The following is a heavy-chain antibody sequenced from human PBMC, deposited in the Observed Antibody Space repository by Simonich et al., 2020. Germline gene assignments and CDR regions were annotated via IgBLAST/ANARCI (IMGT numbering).Heavy chain of an antibody. Sequence: QVQLVQSGAEVKKPGASVKVSCKASGYTLPGYYMHWVRQAPGQGFEWRGRTNPNRGGTTYAPKVQGRVPRTRDTSISTAYMELSRLRSDDTAVYYCARELKGVPVGWGSQIDIWGQGTMVTVSS. D-gene: IGHD6-19*01. CDR1: GYTLPGYY. V-gene: IGHV1-2*06. J-gene: IGHJ3*02. CDR3: ARELKGVPVGWGSQIDI. CDR2: TNPNRGGT.